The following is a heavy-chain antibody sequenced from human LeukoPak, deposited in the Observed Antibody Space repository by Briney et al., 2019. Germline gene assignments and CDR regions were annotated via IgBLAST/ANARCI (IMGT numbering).Heavy chain of an antibody. Sequence: ASAKVSCKASGYTFTGYYMHWVRQAPGQGLEWMGWINPNSGGTNYAQKFQGRVTMTRDTSISTAYMELSRLRSDDTAVYYCARDMTTVTSIGYYYGMDVSGQGTTVTVSS. V-gene: IGHV1-2*02. J-gene: IGHJ6*02. D-gene: IGHD4-17*01. CDR1: GYTFTGYY. CDR3: ARDMTTVTSIGYYYGMDV. CDR2: INPNSGGT.